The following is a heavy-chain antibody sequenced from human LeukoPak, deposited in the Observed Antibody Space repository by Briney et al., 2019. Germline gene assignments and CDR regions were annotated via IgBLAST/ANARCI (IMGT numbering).Heavy chain of an antibody. J-gene: IGHJ4*02. V-gene: IGHV3-30*14. CDR2: ISYDGNNK. Sequence: PGGSLRLSCAASGFTFSSYAMHWVRQDPGKGLEWVAVISYDGNNKYYADSVKGRFTISRDNSKNTLYLQMNSLRAEDTAVYYCARDSSGYSDDYWGQGTLVTVSS. CDR1: GFTFSSYA. D-gene: IGHD3-22*01. CDR3: ARDSSGYSDDY.